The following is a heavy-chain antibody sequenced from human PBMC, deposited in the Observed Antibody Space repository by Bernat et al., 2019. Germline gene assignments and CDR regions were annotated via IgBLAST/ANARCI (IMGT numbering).Heavy chain of an antibody. V-gene: IGHV1-2*06. J-gene: IGHJ4*02. CDR3: ARDLASTAFWEFDY. CDR2: INSDTGVT. D-gene: IGHD2-21*02. Sequence: QVQLAQPGAEVKKPGASVKVSCKASGYIFTDYFIQWVRQAPGQGLEWMGRINSDTGVTTYTQKCKGRVTMTRDTSISTAYMELSSLTSDDTAVYYCARDLASTAFWEFDYWGRGTQVTVSS. CDR1: GYIFTDYF.